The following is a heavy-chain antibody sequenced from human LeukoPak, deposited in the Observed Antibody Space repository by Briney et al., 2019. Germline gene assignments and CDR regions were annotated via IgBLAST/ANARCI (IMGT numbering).Heavy chain of an antibody. V-gene: IGHV4-59*01. CDR3: ARWGVSVLWSFDF. D-gene: IGHD3-16*01. J-gene: IGHJ4*02. Sequence: SETLSLTCTVPFGSISSYYWNWIRQSPEKGLEWIGYVHHSGSSYYNPSLKSRITMSVDTSKSLFSLRLSSVTAADTAVYYCARWGVSVLWSFDFWGQGTLVTVSS. CDR1: FGSISSYY. CDR2: VHHSGSS.